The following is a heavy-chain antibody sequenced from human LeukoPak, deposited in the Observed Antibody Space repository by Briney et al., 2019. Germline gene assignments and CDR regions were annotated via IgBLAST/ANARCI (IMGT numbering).Heavy chain of an antibody. J-gene: IGHJ3*02. Sequence: GGSLRLSCAASGFTFSGYAMIWVRQAPGKGLEWVSVIGSDSGGINYADPVKGRFTISRDNSKNTLYLQMNSLRPEDTAVYYCAKDTGRRIFGVAYDAFDIWGQGTMVTVSS. CDR1: GFTFSGYA. D-gene: IGHD3-3*01. V-gene: IGHV3-23*01. CDR2: IGSDSGGI. CDR3: AKDTGRRIFGVAYDAFDI.